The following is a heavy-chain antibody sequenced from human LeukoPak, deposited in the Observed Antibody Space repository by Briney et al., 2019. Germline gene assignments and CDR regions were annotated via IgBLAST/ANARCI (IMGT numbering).Heavy chain of an antibody. J-gene: IGHJ4*02. D-gene: IGHD5-24*01. V-gene: IGHV1-18*01. Sequence: GASVKVSCKASGYTFTSYGISWVRQAPGQGLEWMGWISAYNGNTNYAQKFQGRVTMTRDTSISTAYMELSRLRSDDTAVYYCARDSVEMATILDYWGQGTLVTVSS. CDR3: ARDSVEMATILDY. CDR1: GYTFTSYG. CDR2: ISAYNGNT.